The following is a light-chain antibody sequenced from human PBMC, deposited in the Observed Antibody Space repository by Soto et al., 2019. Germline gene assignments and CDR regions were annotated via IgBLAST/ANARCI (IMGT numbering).Light chain of an antibody. CDR1: QSVSGIY. V-gene: IGKV3-20*01. Sequence: EIVVTQSPGTLSLSPGERVTLSCRASQSVSGIYLSWYQQKSGQPPRLLISGASSRATGIPDRFSGSGSGTDFTLTISRLEPEDFEVYYCQHYDESQWTFGQGTRVEIK. CDR2: GAS. J-gene: IGKJ1*01. CDR3: QHYDESQWT.